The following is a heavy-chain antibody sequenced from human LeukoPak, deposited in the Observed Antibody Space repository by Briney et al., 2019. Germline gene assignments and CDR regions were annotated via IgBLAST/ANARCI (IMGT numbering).Heavy chain of an antibody. V-gene: IGHV3-23*01. D-gene: IGHD3-22*01. CDR3: RFYTSGSDY. CDR2: ISSSDDTT. CDR1: GFTFGRFD. J-gene: IGHJ4*02. Sequence: VWSMRLSCGVFGFTFGRFDMRGVGQAPGKGLEWASGISSSDDTTYYVDSVKGRFTVSRDNSKNTLYLQMNSLRGEDTAVYYCRFYTSGSDYWGQGTLVTVSS.